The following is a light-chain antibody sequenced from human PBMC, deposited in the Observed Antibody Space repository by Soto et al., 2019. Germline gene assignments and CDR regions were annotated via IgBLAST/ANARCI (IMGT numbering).Light chain of an antibody. V-gene: IGKV1-8*01. CDR1: QNIRTY. Sequence: IQMTQSPSTLSGYVGDRVTITCRASQNIRTYLTWYQQKPGKAPELLIYAASTLQSGVPSRFSGSGSGTDFTLTISCLQSEDFATYYCQQYYSFPPAFGQGTKVDIK. CDR2: AAS. CDR3: QQYYSFPPA. J-gene: IGKJ1*01.